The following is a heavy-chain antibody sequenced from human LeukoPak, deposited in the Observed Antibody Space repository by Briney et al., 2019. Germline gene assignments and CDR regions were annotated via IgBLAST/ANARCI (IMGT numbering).Heavy chain of an antibody. J-gene: IGHJ4*02. CDR2: IAYTGTI. Sequence: GSLRLSCAASGFTFNRYSMNWVRQAPGKGLEWVSYIAYTGTIHYADSVKGRFTISRDDAKNSLYLQMNSLRAEDTAVYYCTRDPRALDYWGQGTLVTVSS. V-gene: IGHV3-48*01. CDR3: TRDPRALDY. CDR1: GFTFNRYS.